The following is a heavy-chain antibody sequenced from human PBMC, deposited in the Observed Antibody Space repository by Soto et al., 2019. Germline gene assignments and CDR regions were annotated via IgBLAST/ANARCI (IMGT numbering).Heavy chain of an antibody. CDR2: IIPIFGTA. J-gene: IGHJ4*02. D-gene: IGHD3-22*01. Sequence: QVQLVQSGAEVKKPGSSVKVSCKASGGTFSSYAISWVRQAPGQGLEWMGGIIPIFGTANYAQKFQGRVTMTRDTSISTAYMELSRLRSDDTAVYYCARESNYYDSSGYLDYWGQGTLVTVSS. CDR1: GGTFSSYA. CDR3: ARESNYYDSSGYLDY. V-gene: IGHV1-69*06.